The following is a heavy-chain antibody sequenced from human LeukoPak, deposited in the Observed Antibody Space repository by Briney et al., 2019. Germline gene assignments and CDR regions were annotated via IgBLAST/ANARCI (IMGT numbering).Heavy chain of an antibody. D-gene: IGHD6-19*01. Sequence: KPSETLSLTCTVSGGSISSYYWSWIRQPPGKGLEWIGYIYYSGSTNYNPSLKSRVTISVDTSKNQFSLELSSVTAADTAVYYCARGPTVPIAVAGNFDYWGQGTLVTVSS. CDR3: ARGPTVPIAVAGNFDY. CDR2: IYYSGST. J-gene: IGHJ4*02. CDR1: GGSISSYY. V-gene: IGHV4-59*01.